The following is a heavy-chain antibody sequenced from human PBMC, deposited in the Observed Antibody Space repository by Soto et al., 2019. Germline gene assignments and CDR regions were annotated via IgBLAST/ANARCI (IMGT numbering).Heavy chain of an antibody. CDR3: ARHDTMTEPYFDY. D-gene: IGHD1-1*01. CDR1: GGSISGSNCY. J-gene: IGHJ4*02. V-gene: IGHV4-39*01. Sequence: SETLSLTCAVSGGSISGSNCYWGWVRQPPGKGLEWIGSIFYSGSTYYNPSLESRVTISVDPSKSQFSLKLTSVTATDTAIYYCARHDTMTEPYFDYCGQGTLVTVSS. CDR2: IFYSGST.